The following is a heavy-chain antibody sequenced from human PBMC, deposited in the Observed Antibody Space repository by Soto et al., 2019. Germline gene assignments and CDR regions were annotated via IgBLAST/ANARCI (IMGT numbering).Heavy chain of an antibody. CDR2: ISYDGSNK. CDR1: GFTFSSYA. D-gene: IGHD3-10*01. V-gene: IGHV3-30-3*01. J-gene: IGHJ6*02. CDR3: ARERYYYGSGSYYISYYYYYGMDV. Sequence: PGGSLRLSCAASGFTFSSYAMHWVRQAPGKGLEWVAVISYDGSNKYYADSVKGRFTISRDNSKNTLYLQMNSLRAEDTAVYYCARERYYYGSGSYYISYYYYYGMDVWGQGTTVTVSS.